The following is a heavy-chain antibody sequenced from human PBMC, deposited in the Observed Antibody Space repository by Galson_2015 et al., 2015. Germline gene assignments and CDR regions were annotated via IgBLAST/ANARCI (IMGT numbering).Heavy chain of an antibody. CDR2: MYYSGTT. CDR3: ATLGFCGGGNCRKYFQH. D-gene: IGHD2-15*01. J-gene: IGHJ1*01. CDR1: GDSISSYY. V-gene: IGHV4-59*13. Sequence: ETLSLTCSVSGDSISSYYWTWIRQPPGKGLEWIGYMYYSGTTNYSPSLTSRVSISIDTSKNQFSLKLTSVTAADTAVYYCATLGFCGGGNCRKYFQHLGQGTLVTVSS.